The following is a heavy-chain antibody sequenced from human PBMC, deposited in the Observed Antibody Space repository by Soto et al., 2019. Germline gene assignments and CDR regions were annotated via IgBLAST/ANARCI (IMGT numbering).Heavy chain of an antibody. Sequence: GGSLRLSCAASGFTFSSYSMNWVRQAPGKGLGWVSSISSSSSYIYYADSVKGRFTISRDNAKNSLYLQMNSLRAEDTAVYYCARDGSYEEYYFDYWGQGTLVTVSS. D-gene: IGHD1-26*01. CDR2: ISSSSSYI. V-gene: IGHV3-21*01. CDR3: ARDGSYEEYYFDY. CDR1: GFTFSSYS. J-gene: IGHJ4*02.